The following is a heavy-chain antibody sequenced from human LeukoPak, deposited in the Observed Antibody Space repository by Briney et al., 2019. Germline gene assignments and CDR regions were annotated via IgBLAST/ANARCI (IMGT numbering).Heavy chain of an antibody. D-gene: IGHD3-22*01. J-gene: IGHJ6*03. CDR1: GGSISSYY. Sequence: SETLSLTCTVSGGSISSYYWSWIRQPPGKGLEWIGYIYYRGSTNYNPSLKSRVTTSVDTSKNQFSLKLSSVTAADTAVYYCARGRTYYYDSSGPHYYYYMDVWGKGTTVTVSS. CDR3: ARGRTYYYDSSGPHYYYYMDV. CDR2: IYYRGST. V-gene: IGHV4-59*12.